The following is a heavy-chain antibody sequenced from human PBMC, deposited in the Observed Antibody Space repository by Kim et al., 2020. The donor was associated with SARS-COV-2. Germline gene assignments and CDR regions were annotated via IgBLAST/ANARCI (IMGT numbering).Heavy chain of an antibody. V-gene: IGHV4-39*01. J-gene: IGHJ3*02. Sequence: YTGSTYYRPSLQSRVTISVDTSKNQFSLNLSSVTAADTAVYYCARNAFDIWGQGTMVTVSS. CDR3: ARNAFDI. CDR2: YTGST.